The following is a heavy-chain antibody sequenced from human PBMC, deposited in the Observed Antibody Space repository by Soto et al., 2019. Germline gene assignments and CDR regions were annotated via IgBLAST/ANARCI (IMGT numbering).Heavy chain of an antibody. CDR2: ISYDGGNK. D-gene: IGHD2-15*01. Sequence: PGGSLRLSCAASGFTFNNYGMHCVRQAPGKGLEWVAVISYDGGNKYHADSMKGRFTISRDNSKNTLYLQMMSLTAEDTAIYYCVRGGGGGLFDPWGQGTMVTVSS. CDR3: VRGGGGGLFDP. V-gene: IGHV3-30*03. J-gene: IGHJ5*02. CDR1: GFTFNNYG.